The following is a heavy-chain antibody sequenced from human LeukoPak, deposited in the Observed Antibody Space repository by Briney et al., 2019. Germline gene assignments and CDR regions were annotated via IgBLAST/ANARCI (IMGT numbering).Heavy chain of an antibody. CDR2: IYPRDGST. V-gene: IGHV1-46*01. CDR1: GSSFTNNY. CDR3: ARDQEGFDY. J-gene: IGHJ4*02. Sequence: ASVKLSCKASGSSFTNNYLHWVRQAPGQGLEWMGVIYPRDGSTRYAQNFQGRVTVARDTSTTTVHMQLRGLRSEGTAVYYCARDQEGFDYWGQGTVVTVSS.